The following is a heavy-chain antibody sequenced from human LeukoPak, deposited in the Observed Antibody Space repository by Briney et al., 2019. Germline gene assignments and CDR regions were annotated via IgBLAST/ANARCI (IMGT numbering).Heavy chain of an antibody. V-gene: IGHV3-30*04. Sequence: GRSLRLSCAASGFTFSSYAMHWVRQAPGKGLEWVAVISYDGSNKYYAVSVKGRFTISRDNSKNTLYLQMNSLRAEDTAVYYCARTSWFGELDYFDYWGQGTLVTVSS. D-gene: IGHD3-10*01. CDR1: GFTFSSYA. J-gene: IGHJ4*02. CDR2: ISYDGSNK. CDR3: ARTSWFGELDYFDY.